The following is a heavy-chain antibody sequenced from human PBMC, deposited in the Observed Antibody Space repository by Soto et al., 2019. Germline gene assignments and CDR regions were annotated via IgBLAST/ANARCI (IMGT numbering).Heavy chain of an antibody. CDR2: IYYSGST. CDR3: AREGNLGRWLQPLDY. CDR1: GGSINSYY. J-gene: IGHJ4*02. Sequence: SETLSLTCTVSGGSINSYYWSWIRQPPGKGLEWIGYIYYSGSTNYNSSLESRVTISVDKSKNQFSLKLTSVTVADTAVYYCAREGNLGRWLQPLDYWGQGTLVTVSS. D-gene: IGHD5-18*01. V-gene: IGHV4-59*12.